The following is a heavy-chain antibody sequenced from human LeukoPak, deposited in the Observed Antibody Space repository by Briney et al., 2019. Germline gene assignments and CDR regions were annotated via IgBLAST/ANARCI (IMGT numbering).Heavy chain of an antibody. D-gene: IGHD3-16*01. V-gene: IGHV3-30*02. CDR2: IRHDGSIK. J-gene: IGHJ4*02. CDR1: GFIFSTYG. Sequence: GGSLRLSCAASGFIFSTYGMYWVRQAPGKGLEWVAFIRHDGSIKNYADSVKGRSTISRDNLKNTLYLQMNSLRAEDTAVYYCAKDSLADIDYWGQGTLVTVSS. CDR3: AKDSLADIDY.